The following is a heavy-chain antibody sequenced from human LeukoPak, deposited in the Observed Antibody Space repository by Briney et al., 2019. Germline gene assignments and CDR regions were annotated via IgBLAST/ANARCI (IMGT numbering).Heavy chain of an antibody. Sequence: SGGSLRLSCAAPGFTFSNYPMGWVRQAPGKGLEWLSAIGEEKSDSWTKSADSVKGRFTISRDNSENTLYLQMDSLTVEDTAVYYCARAGVISGWDYWGQGVLVTVSS. D-gene: IGHD3-3*02. J-gene: IGHJ4*02. CDR3: ARAGVISGWDY. V-gene: IGHV3-23*01. CDR2: IGEEKSDSWT. CDR1: GFTFSNYP.